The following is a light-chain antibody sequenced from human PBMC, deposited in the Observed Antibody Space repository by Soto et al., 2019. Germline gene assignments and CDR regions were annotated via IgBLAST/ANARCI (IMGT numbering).Light chain of an antibody. CDR1: SGHSSYA. J-gene: IGLJ3*02. V-gene: IGLV4-69*01. CDR2: LNSDGSH. CDR3: QTWGTGIRV. Sequence: QSALTQSPSASASLGASVKLTCTLSSGHSSYAIAWHQQQPEKGPRYLMKLNSDGSHSKGDGIPDRFSGSSSGAERYLTISSLQSEDEGDYYCQTWGTGIRVFGGGTKLTVL.